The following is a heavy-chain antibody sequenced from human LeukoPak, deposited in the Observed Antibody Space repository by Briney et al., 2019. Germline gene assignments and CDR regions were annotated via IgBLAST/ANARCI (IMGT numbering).Heavy chain of an antibody. Sequence: GGSLRLSCAASGITFSPYSMNWVRQAPGKGLEWVSYIRSIGTTKYYADSVQGRFTTSRDNAKDSLYLQMNSLRADDTAVYYCARESSGWYTEPRYYFDYWGQGTLVTVSS. CDR1: GITFSPYS. D-gene: IGHD6-19*01. CDR2: IRSIGTTK. J-gene: IGHJ4*02. CDR3: ARESSGWYTEPRYYFDY. V-gene: IGHV3-48*01.